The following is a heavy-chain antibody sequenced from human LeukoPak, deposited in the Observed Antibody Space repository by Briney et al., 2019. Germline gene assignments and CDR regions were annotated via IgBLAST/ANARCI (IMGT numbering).Heavy chain of an antibody. V-gene: IGHV3-48*03. Sequence: GGSLRLSCAASGFTFSSYEMNWVRQAPGKGLEWVSYISSSGSTIYYADSVKGRFTISRDNAKNSLYLQMDSLRAEDTAVYYCARDWKGIDYWGQGTLVTVSS. CDR1: GFTFSSYE. CDR2: ISSSGSTI. D-gene: IGHD1-1*01. CDR3: ARDWKGIDY. J-gene: IGHJ4*02.